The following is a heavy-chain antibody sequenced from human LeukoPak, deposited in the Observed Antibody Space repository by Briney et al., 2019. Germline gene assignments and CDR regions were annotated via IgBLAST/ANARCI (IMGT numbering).Heavy chain of an antibody. D-gene: IGHD1/OR15-1a*01. V-gene: IGHV4-61*03. CDR2: VYCSEST. Sequence: SQTLSLTCTVSGASISSGGYYWSWIRQPPGKGLEWIGYVYCSESTNVNPSLKSRVTISVDPSKNHFSLKLSSVAAADTAVYSCARSIIGTRSKFDYWGQGTLVTVSS. J-gene: IGHJ4*02. CDR3: ARSIIGTRSKFDY. CDR1: GASISSGGYY.